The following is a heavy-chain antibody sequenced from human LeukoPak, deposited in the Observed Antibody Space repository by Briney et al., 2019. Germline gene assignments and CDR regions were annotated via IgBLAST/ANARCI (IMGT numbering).Heavy chain of an antibody. V-gene: IGHV1-2*02. Sequence: ASVKVSCKASGYTFTGYYMHWVRQAPGQGLEWMGWIHPNSGGTTYAQKFQGRVTMTRDTSINTAYMEPTRLTSDDTAVYYCARDRTALVVVPATYNWFDPWGQGTLVTVSS. CDR2: IHPNSGGT. J-gene: IGHJ5*02. D-gene: IGHD2-15*01. CDR1: GYTFTGYY. CDR3: ARDRTALVVVPATYNWFDP.